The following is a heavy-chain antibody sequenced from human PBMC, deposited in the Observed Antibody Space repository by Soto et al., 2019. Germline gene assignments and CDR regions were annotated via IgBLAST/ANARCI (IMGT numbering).Heavy chain of an antibody. Sequence: QVQLVQSGAEVKKPGSSVKVSCKASGGTFSSYAISWVRQAPGQGLEWMGGIIPIFGTANYAQKFQGRVTITADESTSTAYRELSSLRSEDTAVYYCAGWSGGSCSTDYDYDYGRDVWGQGTTVTVSS. D-gene: IGHD2-15*01. CDR3: AGWSGGSCSTDYDYDYGRDV. CDR2: IIPIFGTA. V-gene: IGHV1-69*01. CDR1: GGTFSSYA. J-gene: IGHJ6*02.